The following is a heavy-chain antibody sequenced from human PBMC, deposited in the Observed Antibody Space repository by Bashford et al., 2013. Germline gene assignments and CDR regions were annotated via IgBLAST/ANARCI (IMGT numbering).Heavy chain of an antibody. Sequence: GGSLRLSCSATGFAFDQFHMNWVRQTPGKGLEWVAILWYNGNNQYYADSVKGRFTISRDNAKNTLELEMRSLRLDDTGVYFCARGQERYTSWLGQIEDWGQGTQVTVSS. CDR1: GFAFDQFH. V-gene: IGHV3-33*07. CDR3: ARGQERYTSWLGQIED. D-gene: IGHD1-1*01. J-gene: IGHJ4*02. CDR2: LWYNGNNQ.